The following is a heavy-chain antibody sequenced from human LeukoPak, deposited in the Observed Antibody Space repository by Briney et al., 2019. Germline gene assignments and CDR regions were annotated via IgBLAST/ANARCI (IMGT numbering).Heavy chain of an antibody. CDR3: ASSPTSYYYYYGMDV. CDR2: ISAYNGNT. CDR1: GYTFTSYG. V-gene: IGHV1-18*01. Sequence: GASVKVSCKASGYTFTSYGISWVRQAPGQGLEWMGWISAYNGNTNYAQKLQGRVTMTTDTSTSTAYMELRSLRSDDTAVYYCASSPTSYYYYYGMDVWGQGTTVTVSS. J-gene: IGHJ6*02.